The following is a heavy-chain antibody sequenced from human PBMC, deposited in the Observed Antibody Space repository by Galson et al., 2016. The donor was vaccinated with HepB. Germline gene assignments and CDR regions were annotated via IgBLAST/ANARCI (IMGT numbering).Heavy chain of an antibody. CDR2: ISGGGTNT. CDR3: AKERLAISAIGYFDY. Sequence: SLRLSCAASGFTFSDYAMSWVRQAPGKGLEWVSDISGGGTNTNYADSVKGRFTVSRDNSKNMLYMEMNSLRAEDTAIYYCAKERLAISAIGYFDYWGQGTLAAVSS. D-gene: IGHD3-3*01. CDR1: GFTFSDYA. V-gene: IGHV3-23*01. J-gene: IGHJ4*02.